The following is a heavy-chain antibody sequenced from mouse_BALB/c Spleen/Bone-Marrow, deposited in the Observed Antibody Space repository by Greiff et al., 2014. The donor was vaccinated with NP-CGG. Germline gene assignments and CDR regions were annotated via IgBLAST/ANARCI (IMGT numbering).Heavy chain of an antibody. V-gene: IGHV1-9*01. J-gene: IGHJ2*01. CDR3: ARDHFDY. CDR1: GYKFNSYW. Sequence: QVQLQQSGAELVKPGASVKISCKASGYKFNSYWIEWIKQRPGHGLEWIGEILPGSVTTNYNGRFKGKATFTADTSSNTAYMQLSSLTSEDSAVYYCARDHFDYWGPGTTLTVSS. CDR2: ILPGSVTT.